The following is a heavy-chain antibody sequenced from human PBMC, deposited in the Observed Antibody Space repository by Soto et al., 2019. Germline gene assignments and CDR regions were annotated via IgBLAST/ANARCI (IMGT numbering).Heavy chain of an antibody. J-gene: IGHJ4*02. CDR3: ARDKITGLFDY. D-gene: IGHD2-8*02. CDR2: INHSGST. V-gene: IGHV4-34*01. CDR1: HGCRDRDS. Sequence: SKNPSIGCAVYHGCRDRDSWSWIRQPPGTGLEWIGEINHSGSTNYNPSLKSRVTISVDTSKNQFSLKLTSVTAADTAVYYCARDKITGLFDYWGQGTLVTVS.